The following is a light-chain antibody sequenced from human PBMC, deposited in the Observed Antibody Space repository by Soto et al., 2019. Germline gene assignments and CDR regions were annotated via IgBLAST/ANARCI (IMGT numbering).Light chain of an antibody. J-gene: IGKJ1*01. V-gene: IGKV1-17*01. CDR1: QGIGND. Sequence: DIQMTQSPSSLSASVGDRVTITCRASQGIGNDLGWYQQKPGKAPKRLIYAASSLQSGVTSMFSDNGSGTEFTRTISSLPPEDFAAYYCLQHNSYPLTFGQGTKVEIK. CDR3: LQHNSYPLT. CDR2: AAS.